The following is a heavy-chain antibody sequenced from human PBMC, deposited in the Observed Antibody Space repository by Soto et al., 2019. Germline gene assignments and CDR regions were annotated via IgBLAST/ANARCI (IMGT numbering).Heavy chain of an antibody. CDR1: GYSFSNFW. CDR2: IYPDDSDT. CDR3: ASSVLVTSTMNYFDL. D-gene: IGHD2-8*02. J-gene: IGHJ4*02. Sequence: GESLKISCQASGYSFSNFWIAWVRQMPGEGLEWLGIIYPDDSDTRYSPSFLGQVTISADKSLRTTSLQWSSLKASDTAIYFCASSVLVTSTMNYFDLWGQGTLVTVSS. V-gene: IGHV5-51*01.